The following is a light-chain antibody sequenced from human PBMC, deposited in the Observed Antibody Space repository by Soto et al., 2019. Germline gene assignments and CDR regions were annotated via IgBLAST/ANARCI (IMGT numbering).Light chain of an antibody. CDR3: QQRSNWPLT. CDR1: QSVSSK. J-gene: IGKJ4*01. V-gene: IGKV3-11*01. Sequence: EIVLTQSPATLSLTQGDRATLSCRTSQSVSSKLVWYQQKPGQAPRLLIYDAFNSASGIPARFSGSGSGTDFTLTISSLEPEDCAVYYCQQRSNWPLTFGGGTKVEIK. CDR2: DAF.